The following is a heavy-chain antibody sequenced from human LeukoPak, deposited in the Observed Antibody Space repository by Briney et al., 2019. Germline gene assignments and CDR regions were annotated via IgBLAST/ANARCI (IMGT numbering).Heavy chain of an antibody. Sequence: GGSLRLSCAASGFTFSSYSMTWVRQAPGKGLQWVSSISGSGDTTHYADSVKGRFTISRDNSKSTLYLQMNTLRAEDTAIYYCARKQQLLRGWFGPWGQGTLVTVSS. V-gene: IGHV3-23*01. CDR1: GFTFSSYS. D-gene: IGHD6-13*01. J-gene: IGHJ5*02. CDR3: ARKQQLLRGWFGP. CDR2: ISGSGDTT.